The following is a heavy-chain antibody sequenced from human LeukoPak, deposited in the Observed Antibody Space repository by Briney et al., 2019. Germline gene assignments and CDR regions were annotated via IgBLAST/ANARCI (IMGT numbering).Heavy chain of an antibody. V-gene: IGHV4-38-2*02. CDR3: ARDEYSSGWYAY. CDR1: GYSISSGYY. Sequence: SETLSLTCAVSGYSISSGYYWGWIRQPPGKGLEWIGSIYHSGSTNYNPSLKSRVTISVDTSKNQFSLKLSSVTAADTAVYYCARDEYSSGWYAYWGQGTLVTVSS. J-gene: IGHJ4*02. D-gene: IGHD6-19*01. CDR2: IYHSGST.